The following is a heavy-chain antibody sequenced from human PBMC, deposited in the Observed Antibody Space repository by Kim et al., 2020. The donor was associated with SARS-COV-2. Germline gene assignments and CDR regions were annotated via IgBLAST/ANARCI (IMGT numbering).Heavy chain of an antibody. CDR2: IYYSGST. V-gene: IGHV4-39*01. CDR1: GGSISSSSYY. J-gene: IGHJ6*01. D-gene: IGHD6-19*01. Sequence: SETLSLTCTVSGGSISSSSYYWGWIRQPPGKGLEWIGSIYYSGSTYYNPSLKSRVTISVDTSKNQFSLKLSSVTAADTAVYYCASLVAGTEEEFYYYYYGMYVWGQGTTVTVSS. CDR3: ASLVAGTEEEFYYYYYGMYV.